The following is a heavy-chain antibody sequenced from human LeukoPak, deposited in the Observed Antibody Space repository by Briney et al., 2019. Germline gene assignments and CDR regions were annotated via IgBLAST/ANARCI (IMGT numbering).Heavy chain of an antibody. V-gene: IGHV3-7*03. CDR1: GFTFSSYW. J-gene: IGHJ4*02. CDR2: IKQDGSEK. Sequence: GGSLRLSCAASGFTFSSYWMSWVRQAPGKGLEWVANIKQDGSEKYYVDSVKGRFTISRDNAKNSLYLQMNSLRAEDTAVYYCARGYRDTMTTPGIYWGQGTLVTVSS. CDR3: ARGYRDTMTTPGIY. D-gene: IGHD4-17*01.